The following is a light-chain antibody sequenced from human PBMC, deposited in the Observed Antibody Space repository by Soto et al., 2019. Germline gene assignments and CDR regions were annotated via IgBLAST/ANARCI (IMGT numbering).Light chain of an antibody. CDR2: RDN. CDR1: SSHLGITY. CDR3: ASWVDRLMGPV. V-gene: IGLV1-47*01. J-gene: IGLJ3*02. Sequence: QSVLTQPPSASGTPGQRVTIPCPGSSSHLGITYVYWYQHLPGAAPKLLIYRDNQRPSGVLDRVSGSKSGTSASPASSGVRSEDEADHDCASWVDRLMGPVFGGGTKVTVL.